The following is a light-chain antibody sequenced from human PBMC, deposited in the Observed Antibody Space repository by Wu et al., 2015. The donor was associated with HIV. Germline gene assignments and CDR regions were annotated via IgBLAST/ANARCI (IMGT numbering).Light chain of an antibody. CDR3: QQRTNWPLIS. V-gene: IGKV3D-20*02. CDR1: QSISSMY. J-gene: IGKJ5*01. CDR2: GAS. Sequence: ESVLTQSPGILSLSPGERAALSCRASQSISSMYLAWYQQKPGQAPRLLIYGASRRATGISATFSGSGSGTEFTLTISSLQSEDFALYYCQQRTNWPLISFGPGHAWRL.